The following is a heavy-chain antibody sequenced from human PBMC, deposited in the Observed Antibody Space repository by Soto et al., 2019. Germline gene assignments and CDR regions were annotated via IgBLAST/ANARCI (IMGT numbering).Heavy chain of an antibody. V-gene: IGHV4-30-4*01. Sequence: QVQLQESGPGLVKPSQTLSLTCTVSGGSISSGDYYWSWIRQPPGKGLEWIGYIYYSGSTYYNPSLKRRVTXSXDXXKNQFSLKLSSVTAADTAVYYCARVGGFGATTLDYWGQRTLVTVSS. CDR3: ARVGGFGATTLDY. J-gene: IGHJ4*02. CDR1: GGSISSGDYY. CDR2: IYYSGST. D-gene: IGHD3-10*01.